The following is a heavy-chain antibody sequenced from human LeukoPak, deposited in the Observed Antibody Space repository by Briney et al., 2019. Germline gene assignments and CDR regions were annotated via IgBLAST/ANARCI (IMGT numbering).Heavy chain of an antibody. CDR2: IKPDGSQI. J-gene: IGHJ4*02. CDR1: GFSFSSYA. Sequence: SGGSLRLSCATSGFSFSSYAMSWVRQAPGKGLEWVANIKPDGSQIYYVDSVKGRFTISRDNAKNPLYLQMNSLRAEDTAVYYCAREGREQWPDEQYYFDYWGQGTLVTVSS. V-gene: IGHV3-7*03. CDR3: AREGREQWPDEQYYFDY. D-gene: IGHD6-19*01.